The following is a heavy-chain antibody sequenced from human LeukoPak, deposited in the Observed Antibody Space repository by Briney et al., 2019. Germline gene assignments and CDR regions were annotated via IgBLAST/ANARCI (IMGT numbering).Heavy chain of an antibody. D-gene: IGHD6-13*01. J-gene: IGHJ3*02. V-gene: IGHV1-2*02. CDR3: ARSYSSSWYDMSAFDI. Sequence: GASVKVSCKASGCTFTGYYIHWVRQAPGQGLEWMGWVNPNSGGTNYAQKFQGRVTMTRDTSISTAYMELSRLRSDDTAVYYCARSYSSSWYDMSAFDIWGQGTMVTVSS. CDR1: GCTFTGYY. CDR2: VNPNSGGT.